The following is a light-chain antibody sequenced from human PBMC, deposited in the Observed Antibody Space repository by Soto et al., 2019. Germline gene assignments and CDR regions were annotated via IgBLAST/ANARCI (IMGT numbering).Light chain of an antibody. CDR2: RAS. Sequence: DIQMTQSPSSLSAPVEDRVTITCRASQSIRSYLNWYQQKPGKAPKLLISRASSLHSGVPSRFSGSGSGTDFTLTISSLQPEDFAAYYCQHSYNAPWTFGQGTKVDIK. CDR3: QHSYNAPWT. CDR1: QSIRSY. V-gene: IGKV1-39*01. J-gene: IGKJ1*01.